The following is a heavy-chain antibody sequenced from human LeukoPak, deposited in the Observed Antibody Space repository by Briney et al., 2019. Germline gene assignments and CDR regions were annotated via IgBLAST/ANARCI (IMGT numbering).Heavy chain of an antibody. Sequence: PGRSLRLSCAASGFTFSSYGMHWVRQAPGKGLEWVAVISYDGSNKYYADSVKGRFTIPRDNSKNTLYLQMNSLRAEDTAVYYCAKDQARWLQPDYWGQGTLVTVSS. V-gene: IGHV3-30*18. CDR2: ISYDGSNK. D-gene: IGHD5-24*01. CDR3: AKDQARWLQPDY. J-gene: IGHJ4*02. CDR1: GFTFSSYG.